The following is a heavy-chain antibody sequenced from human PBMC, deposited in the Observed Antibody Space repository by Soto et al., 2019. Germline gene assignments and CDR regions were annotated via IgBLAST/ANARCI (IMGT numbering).Heavy chain of an antibody. CDR1: GYTFTSYA. Sequence: ASVKVSCKASGYTFTSYAMHWVRQAPGQRLEWMGWINAGNGNTKYSQKFQGRVTLTRDTSASTAYMELSSLRSEDTAVYYCARGPMLVGSALHWFDPWGQRTLVTVSS. V-gene: IGHV1-3*01. D-gene: IGHD2-15*01. CDR3: ARGPMLVGSALHWFDP. CDR2: INAGNGNT. J-gene: IGHJ5*02.